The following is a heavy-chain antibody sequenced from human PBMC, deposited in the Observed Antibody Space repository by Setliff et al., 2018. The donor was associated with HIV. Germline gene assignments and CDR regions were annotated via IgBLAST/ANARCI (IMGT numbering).Heavy chain of an antibody. J-gene: IGHJ6*02. Sequence: GASVKVSCKASGYTFTTYGISWVRQAPGHGLEWMGWISPNFGHTNYAQNFLGRVIMTIDTSTSRAYMELRSLRSDDTAMYFCAREYSSSWYPQHYGMDVWGQGTTVTVSS. CDR3: AREYSSSWYPQHYGMDV. D-gene: IGHD6-13*01. CDR2: ISPNFGHT. V-gene: IGHV1-18*01. CDR1: GYTFTTYG.